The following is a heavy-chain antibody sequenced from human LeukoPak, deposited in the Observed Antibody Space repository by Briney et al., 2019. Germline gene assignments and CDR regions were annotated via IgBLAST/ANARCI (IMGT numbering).Heavy chain of an antibody. Sequence: GGSLRLSCAAAGLTLSTYGMHWVRQAPGKGLEWVAIISYDGSNKYYADSVKGRFTISRDNSKNTLYLQMNSLRPEDTAVYYCEKDLLCSSTSCYGSGYFDSWGQGTLVTVSS. D-gene: IGHD2-2*01. CDR3: EKDLLCSSTSCYGSGYFDS. CDR2: ISYDGSNK. CDR1: GLTLSTYG. V-gene: IGHV3-30*18. J-gene: IGHJ4*02.